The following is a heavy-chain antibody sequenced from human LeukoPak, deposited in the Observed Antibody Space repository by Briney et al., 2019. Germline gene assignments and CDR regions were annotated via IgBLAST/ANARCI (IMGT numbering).Heavy chain of an antibody. CDR3: ARSAFLVTAPGLYYFDY. J-gene: IGHJ4*02. CDR2: IYNSGST. CDR1: GGSISSYY. Sequence: PSQTLSLTCTVSGGSISSYYWSWIRQPAGKGLEWIGHIYNSGSTNYNPSLKGRVTMSVATSKNQFSLHLSSVTAADTAVYYCARSAFLVTAPGLYYFDYWGQGTLVAVSS. D-gene: IGHD6-13*01. V-gene: IGHV4-4*07.